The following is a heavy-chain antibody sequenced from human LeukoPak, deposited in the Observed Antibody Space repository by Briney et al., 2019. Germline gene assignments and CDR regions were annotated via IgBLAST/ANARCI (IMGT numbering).Heavy chain of an antibody. D-gene: IGHD1-14*01. CDR1: GFTFSSYG. Sequence: GGSLRLSCAASGFTFSSYGMHWVRQAPGKGLEWVAVISYDGSNKYYADSVKGRFTISRDNSKNTLYLQMNSLRAEDTAVYYCAKDGNPTDYYYYGMDVWAKGPRSPSP. V-gene: IGHV3-30*18. J-gene: IGHJ6*02. CDR3: AKDGNPTDYYYYGMDV. CDR2: ISYDGSNK.